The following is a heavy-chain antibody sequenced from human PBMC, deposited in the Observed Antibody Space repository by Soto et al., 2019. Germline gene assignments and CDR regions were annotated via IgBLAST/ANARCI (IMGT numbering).Heavy chain of an antibody. CDR1: RLTFSNYA. D-gene: IGHD6-13*01. CDR2: ISGSGDTA. J-gene: IGHJ4*02. Sequence: GGSLRLSCVISRLTFSNYALNWVRQAPWKGLEWVSSISGSGDTAYYADSVKGRFTISRDNSKNTLYLQMNSLRVEDTALYYCAKADYSYSWAPGDYWGQGTLVTVSS. CDR3: AKADYSYSWAPGDY. V-gene: IGHV3-23*01.